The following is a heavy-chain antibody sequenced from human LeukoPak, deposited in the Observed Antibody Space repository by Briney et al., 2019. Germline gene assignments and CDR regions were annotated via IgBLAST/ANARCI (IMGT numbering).Heavy chain of an antibody. CDR2: INTVSGNP. D-gene: IGHD3-22*01. CDR3: ARENYDSSGYHYYFDY. V-gene: IGHV7-4-1*02. Sequence: ASVKVSCKASGYNLTGYAMNWVRQAPGQGLEWVGWINTVSGNPTYAQGFTGRFVFSLDTAVSTAYLQISSLKAEDTAVYYCARENYDSSGYHYYFDYWGQGTLVTVSS. J-gene: IGHJ4*02. CDR1: GYNLTGYA.